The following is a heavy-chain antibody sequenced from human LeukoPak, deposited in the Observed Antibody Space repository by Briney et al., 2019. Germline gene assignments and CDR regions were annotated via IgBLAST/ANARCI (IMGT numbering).Heavy chain of an antibody. J-gene: IGHJ1*01. D-gene: IGHD6-19*01. CDR3: TRNSGWYGLS. V-gene: IGHV3-23*01. CDR2: IDYDGGSG. Sequence: PGGSLRLSCTVSGFTLSSYEMSWIRQAPGKGLECVSTIDYDGGSGHYADSVKGRFTISRDNSNNTLFLHLNSLRGEDTAVYYCTRNSGWYGLSWGQGTLVTVSS. CDR1: GFTLSSYE.